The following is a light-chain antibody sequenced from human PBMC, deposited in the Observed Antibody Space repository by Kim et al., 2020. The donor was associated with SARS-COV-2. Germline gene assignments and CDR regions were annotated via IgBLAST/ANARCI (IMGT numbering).Light chain of an antibody. J-gene: IGKJ1*01. V-gene: IGKV3-20*01. CDR3: QQYSSSPAT. CDR2: GAA. CDR1: QSVSGHY. Sequence: PGERATRSGRAVQSVSGHYVAGYRQKPGQAPTLVIDGAASRATGIPDRFSGSGSGTDFTLTSSRLEPEDFAVYYCQQYSSSPATFGQGTKVDIK.